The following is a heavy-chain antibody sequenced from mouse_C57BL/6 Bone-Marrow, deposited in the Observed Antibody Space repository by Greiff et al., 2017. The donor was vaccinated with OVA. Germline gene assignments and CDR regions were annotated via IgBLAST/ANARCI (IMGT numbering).Heavy chain of an antibody. CDR2: IYPGDGDT. D-gene: IGHD3-2*02. V-gene: IGHV1-80*01. Sequence: QVQLKQSGAELVKPGASVKISCKASGYAFSSYWMNWVKQRPGKGLEWIGQIYPGDGDTNYNGKFKGKATLTADKSSSTAYMQLSSLTSEHSAVYFCARSDSSGYYAMDYWGQGTSVTVSS. CDR1: GYAFSSYW. CDR3: ARSDSSGYYAMDY. J-gene: IGHJ4*01.